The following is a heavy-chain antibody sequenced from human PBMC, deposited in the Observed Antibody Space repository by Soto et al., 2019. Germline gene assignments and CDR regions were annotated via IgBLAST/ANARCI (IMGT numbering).Heavy chain of an antibody. CDR2: ISGSGGNT. CDR1: GFTFNTYA. CDR3: AKDRMGASAYNWFDP. V-gene: IGHV3-23*01. Sequence: GGSLRLSCAASGFTFNTYAMTWVRQAPGKGLEWVSSISGSGGNTYYADSVKGRFTISRDNSKNTLYLEMNSLRVEDTALYYCAKDRMGASAYNWFDPWGQGTLVTVSS. D-gene: IGHD1-26*01. J-gene: IGHJ5*02.